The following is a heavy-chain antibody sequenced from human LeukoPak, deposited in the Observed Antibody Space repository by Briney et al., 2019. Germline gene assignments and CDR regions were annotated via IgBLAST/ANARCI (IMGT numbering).Heavy chain of an antibody. CDR3: ARLVTMVRGDGGY. CDR2: IYHSGST. V-gene: IGHV4-38-2*02. D-gene: IGHD3-10*01. Sequence: SETLSLTCTVSGYSISSGYYWGWIRQPPGKGLEWIGSIYHSGSTHYNPSLKSRVTISVDTSKNQFSLKLSSVTAADTAVYYCARLVTMVRGDGGYWGQGTLVTVSS. J-gene: IGHJ4*02. CDR1: GYSISSGYY.